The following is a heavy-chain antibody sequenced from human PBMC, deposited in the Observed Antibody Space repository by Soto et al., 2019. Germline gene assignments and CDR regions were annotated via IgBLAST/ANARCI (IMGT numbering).Heavy chain of an antibody. D-gene: IGHD4-17*01. J-gene: IGHJ4*02. CDR3: ARTTAVPNTLRSRYFFDY. Sequence: SETLSLTCSVSGGSVSDKTYYWSWIRQPPGKRLEWIVYVYYSGTTNYNPSLKSRVTISVDLSKNRFSLRLSSVTTADTALYYCARTTAVPNTLRSRYFFDYWGQGTLVTVSS. V-gene: IGHV4-61*01. CDR2: VYYSGTT. CDR1: GGSVSDKTYY.